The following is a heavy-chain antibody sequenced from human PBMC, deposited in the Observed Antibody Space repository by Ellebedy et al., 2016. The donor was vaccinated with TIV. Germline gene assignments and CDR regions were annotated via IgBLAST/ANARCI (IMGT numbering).Heavy chain of an antibody. CDR1: GYTFTSYY. V-gene: IGHV1-46*01. Sequence: ASVKVSCKASGYTFTSYYMHWVRQAPGQGLEWMGIINPSGGSTSYAQKFQGRVTMTRDTSTSTVYMELSSLRSEDTAVYYCATRYGDYGMDVWGQGTTVTVSS. CDR3: ATRYGDYGMDV. CDR2: INPSGGST. D-gene: IGHD4-17*01. J-gene: IGHJ6*02.